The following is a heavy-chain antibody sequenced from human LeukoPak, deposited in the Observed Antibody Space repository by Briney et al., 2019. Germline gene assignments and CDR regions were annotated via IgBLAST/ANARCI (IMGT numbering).Heavy chain of an antibody. J-gene: IGHJ4*02. Sequence: GGSLRLSCAASGFTFSSYAMSWVRQAPGRGLEWVSAITGSGGSTYYADSVKGRFTISRDNSKNTLFLQLNSLRAEDTAVYYCAKRKDGAIDYWGQGTLVTVSS. V-gene: IGHV3-23*01. CDR3: AKRKDGAIDY. D-gene: IGHD4-17*01. CDR2: ITGSGGST. CDR1: GFTFSSYA.